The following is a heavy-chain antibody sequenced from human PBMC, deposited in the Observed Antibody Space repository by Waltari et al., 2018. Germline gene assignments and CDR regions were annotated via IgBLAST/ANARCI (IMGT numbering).Heavy chain of an antibody. V-gene: IGHV3-30-3*01. CDR2: ISYDGSNK. D-gene: IGHD6-13*01. Sequence: QVQLVESGGGVVQPGRSLRLSCAASGFTFSSSAMHWVRQAPGKGLEGVAVISYDGSNKYYADSVKGRFTISRDNSKNTLYLQMNSLRAEDTAVYYCAREAYIAAAGTLDYWGQGTLVTVSS. CDR1: GFTFSSSA. J-gene: IGHJ4*02. CDR3: AREAYIAAAGTLDY.